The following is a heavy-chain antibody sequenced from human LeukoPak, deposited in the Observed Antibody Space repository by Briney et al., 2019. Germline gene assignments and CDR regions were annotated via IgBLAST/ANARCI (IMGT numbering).Heavy chain of an antibody. CDR1: GGSISSSSYY. Sequence: SETLSLTCTVSGGSISSSSYYWGWIRQPPGKGLEWIGSIYYSGSTYYNPSLKSRVTISVDTSKNQFSLKLSSVTAADTAVYYCARDPGVRYFDWLANNYFDYWGQGTLVTVSS. J-gene: IGHJ4*02. V-gene: IGHV4-39*07. D-gene: IGHD3-9*01. CDR3: ARDPGVRYFDWLANNYFDY. CDR2: IYYSGST.